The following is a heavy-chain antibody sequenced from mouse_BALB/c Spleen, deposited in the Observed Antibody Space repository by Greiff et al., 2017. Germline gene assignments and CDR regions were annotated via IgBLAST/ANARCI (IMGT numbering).Heavy chain of an antibody. CDR2: INPGSGGT. V-gene: IGHV1-54*01. CDR3: ARGWGDWYFDV. CDR1: GYAFTNYL. D-gene: IGHD3-3*01. Sequence: VQLQQSGAELVRPGTSVKVSCKASGYAFTNYLIEWVKQRPGQGLEWIGVINPGSGGTNYNEKFKGKATLTADKSSSTAYMQLSSLTSEDSAVYFCARGWGDWYFDVWGAGTTVTVSS. J-gene: IGHJ1*01.